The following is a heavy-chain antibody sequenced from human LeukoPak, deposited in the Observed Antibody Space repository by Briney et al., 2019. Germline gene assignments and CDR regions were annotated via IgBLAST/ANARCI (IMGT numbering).Heavy chain of an antibody. CDR2: ISSSSTI. Sequence: QTGGSLRLSCAASGFTFSSYSMNWVRQAPGKGLEWVSYISSSSTIYYADSVKGRFTISRDNAKNSLYLQMNSLRAEDTAVYYCARALYDSSGYFAFDYWGQGTLVTVSS. CDR1: GFTFSSYS. J-gene: IGHJ4*02. V-gene: IGHV3-48*01. D-gene: IGHD3-22*01. CDR3: ARALYDSSGYFAFDY.